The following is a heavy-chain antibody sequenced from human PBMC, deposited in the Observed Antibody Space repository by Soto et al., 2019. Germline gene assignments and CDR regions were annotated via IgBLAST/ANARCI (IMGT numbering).Heavy chain of an antibody. CDR1: XGXIXSGGYS. D-gene: IGHD2-2*01. CDR3: ARVPDR. J-gene: IGHJ5*02. Sequence: QLQLQESGSGXXXPXXXXSXTCXVSXGXIXSGGYSWSWIRQPPGKGLEWIGYIYHSGSTYYNPSLKSRVTISVDRSKNQFSLKLSSVTXADTXVYYCARVPDRWGQGTLVTVSS. V-gene: IGHV4-30-2*01. CDR2: IYHSGST.